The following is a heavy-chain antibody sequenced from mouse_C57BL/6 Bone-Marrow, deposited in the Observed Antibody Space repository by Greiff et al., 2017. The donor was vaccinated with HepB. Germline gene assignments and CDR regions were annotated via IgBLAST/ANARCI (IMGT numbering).Heavy chain of an antibody. CDR1: GYTFTDYY. J-gene: IGHJ2*01. CDR3: ARGGGSSLDY. CDR2: IYPGSGNT. Sequence: VHLVESGAELVRPGASVKLSCKASGYTFTDYYINWVKQRPGQGLEWIARIYPGSGNTYYNEKFKGKATLTAEKSSSTAYMQLSSLTSEDSAVYFCARGGGSSLDYWGQGTTLTVSS. V-gene: IGHV1-76*01. D-gene: IGHD1-1*01.